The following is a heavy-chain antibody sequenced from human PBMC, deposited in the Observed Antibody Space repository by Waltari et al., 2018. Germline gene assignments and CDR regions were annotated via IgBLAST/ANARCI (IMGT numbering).Heavy chain of an antibody. V-gene: IGHV4-34*01. CDR3: ARGLVVCYYYMDV. D-gene: IGHD2-15*01. CDR1: GGSFSGYY. CDR2: INHSGST. Sequence: QVQLQQWGAGLLKPSETLSLTCAVYGGSFSGYYWSWIRPPSGKGLEWIGEINHSGSTDYSPSLKSRVTMSVDASKSQCSLRLSSMAAADTAVYYCARGLVVCYYYMDVWGKGTTVTVSS. J-gene: IGHJ6*03.